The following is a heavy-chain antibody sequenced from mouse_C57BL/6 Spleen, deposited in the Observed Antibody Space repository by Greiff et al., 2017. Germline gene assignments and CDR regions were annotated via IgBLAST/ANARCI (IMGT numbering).Heavy chain of an antibody. V-gene: IGHV1-9*01. CDR3: ARYARHYAMDY. CDR2: ILPGSGST. Sequence: QVQLQQSGAELMKPGASVKLSCKASGYTFTGYWIEWVKQRPGHGLEWIGEILPGSGSTNYNEKLKGKATFTADTYSNTAYMQLSSLTTEDSGIYYCARYARHYAMDYWGQGASVTVSS. J-gene: IGHJ4*01. CDR1: GYTFTGYW.